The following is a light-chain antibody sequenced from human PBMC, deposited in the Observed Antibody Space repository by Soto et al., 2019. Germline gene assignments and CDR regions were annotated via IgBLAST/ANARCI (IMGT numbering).Light chain of an antibody. Sequence: EIVLTQSPGTLSLSPGERASLSCRASQSLNRNYVAWYQQKVGQATRLLIYATSGKATGIPDRFRGSGSGTEFNLTIARLEPEDFAVYYCQRYGLSPPFSFGPGTKVEIK. CDR3: QRYGLSPPFS. V-gene: IGKV3-20*01. J-gene: IGKJ3*01. CDR1: QSLNRNY. CDR2: ATS.